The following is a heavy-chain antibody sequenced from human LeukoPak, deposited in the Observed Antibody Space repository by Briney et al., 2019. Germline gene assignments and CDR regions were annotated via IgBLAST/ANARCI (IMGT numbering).Heavy chain of an antibody. CDR2: LSYVGSNK. CDR1: GLTLRSYD. V-gene: IGHV3-30*04. CDR3: ARGLRQSSSWSNGIDHNWFDP. Sequence: TLRLFYGASGLTLRSYDLHWAPHAPAKGLEWVTDLSYVGSNKYYADSAEHRFNFSRHNSKNTLYLQMNSLRAEDTAVYYCARGLRQSSSWSNGIDHNWFDPGGQGTLVTVS. D-gene: IGHD6-13*01. J-gene: IGHJ5*02.